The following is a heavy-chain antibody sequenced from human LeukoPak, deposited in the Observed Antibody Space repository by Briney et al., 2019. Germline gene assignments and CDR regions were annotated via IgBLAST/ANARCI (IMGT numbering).Heavy chain of an antibody. D-gene: IGHD4-17*01. V-gene: IGHV3-33*01. CDR1: GFTFSCCG. J-gene: IGHJ5*01. CDR3: ARYGDNGFDY. CDR2: IWYDGSKT. Sequence: PGGSLRLSCAASGFTFSCCGMHWVRQAPGKGLEWVAVIWYDGSKTYYVDSVKGRFTISRDNSQNMLFLQMNTLRGEDTAVYYCARYGDNGFDYWGQGTLVTVSS.